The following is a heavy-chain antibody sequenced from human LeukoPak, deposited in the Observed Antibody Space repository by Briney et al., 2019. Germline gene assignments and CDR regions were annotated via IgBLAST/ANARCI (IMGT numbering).Heavy chain of an antibody. CDR2: VYTSGST. J-gene: IGHJ5*02. CDR3: ARGGRPPPHIVVVPAAENNWFDP. CDR1: GGSISSYY. Sequence: PSETLSLTCTVSGGSISSYYWSWIRQPAGKGLEWIGRVYTSGSTNYNPSLKSRVTMSVDTSKNQFSPKLSSVTAADTAVYYCARGGRPPPHIVVVPAAENNWFDPWGQGTLVTVSS. D-gene: IGHD2-2*01. V-gene: IGHV4-4*07.